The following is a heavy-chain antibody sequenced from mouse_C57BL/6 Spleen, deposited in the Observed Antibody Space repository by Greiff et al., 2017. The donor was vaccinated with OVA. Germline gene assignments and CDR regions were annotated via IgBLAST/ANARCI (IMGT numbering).Heavy chain of an antibody. Sequence: EVQRVESGGGLVKPGGSLKLSCAASGFTFSDYGMHWVRQAPERGLEWVAYISSGSSTIYYADTVKGRFTISRDNAKNTLFLQMTSLRSEDTAMYYCARQLRPVYAMDYWGQGTSVTVSS. CDR1: GFTFSDYG. CDR2: ISSGSSTI. CDR3: ARQLRPVYAMDY. V-gene: IGHV5-17*01. J-gene: IGHJ4*01. D-gene: IGHD3-2*02.